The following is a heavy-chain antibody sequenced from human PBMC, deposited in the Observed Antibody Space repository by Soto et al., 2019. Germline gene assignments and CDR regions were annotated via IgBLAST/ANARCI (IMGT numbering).Heavy chain of an antibody. J-gene: IGHJ6*02. V-gene: IGHV1-18*01. CDR1: GYTFTSYG. D-gene: IGHD6-19*01. CDR3: ARDHPLLFSSGWWGFYYGMDG. Sequence: QVQLVQSGAEVKKPGASVRVSCKASGYTFTSYGFSWVRQAPVPGLEWLGRTCGYNGNTNSAQMLQGRVTLTTDTFTSTDYLGLRRLTSEDTAVYYCARDHPLLFSSGWWGFYYGMDGRGQGTTDTGS. CDR2: TCGYNGNT.